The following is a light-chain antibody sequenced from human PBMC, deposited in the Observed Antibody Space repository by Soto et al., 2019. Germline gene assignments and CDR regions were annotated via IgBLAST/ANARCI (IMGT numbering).Light chain of an antibody. V-gene: IGLV1-40*01. CDR2: GNS. CDR3: QSYDSSLSGSYV. CDR1: ISNIGAGYD. J-gene: IGLJ1*01. Sequence: QSVLTQPPSVSGAPGQRVTISCTGSISNIGAGYDVHWYQQLPGTAPKLLIYGNSNRPSGVPDRFSGSKSGTSASLAITGLQAEDEADYYCQSYDSSLSGSYVFGTGTKATVL.